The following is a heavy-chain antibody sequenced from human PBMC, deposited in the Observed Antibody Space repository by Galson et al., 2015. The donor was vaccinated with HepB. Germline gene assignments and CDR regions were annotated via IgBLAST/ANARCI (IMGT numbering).Heavy chain of an antibody. V-gene: IGHV1-2*06. CDR2: INPNSGGT. D-gene: IGHD6-13*01. J-gene: IGHJ4*02. Sequence: SVKVSCKASGYTFTGYYMHWVRQAPGQGLEWMGRINPNSGGTNYAQKFQGRVTMTRDTSVSTAYMELSRLTSDDTALYYCARGQGIYSSSWPFDYWGQGTLVTVSS. CDR1: GYTFTGYY. CDR3: ARGQGIYSSSWPFDY.